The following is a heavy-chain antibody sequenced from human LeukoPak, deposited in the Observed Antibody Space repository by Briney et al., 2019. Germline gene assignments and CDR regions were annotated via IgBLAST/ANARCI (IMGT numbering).Heavy chain of an antibody. CDR2: IYWNDDK. CDR1: GFSLNTDGVR. CDR3: AHSTMITGFDY. D-gene: IGHD3-16*01. J-gene: IGHJ4*02. V-gene: IGHV2-5*01. Sequence: GCGPTLVNPTQTLTLTCTFSGFSLNTDGVRVGWIRQPPSTALEWLALIYWNDDKRFSSSLKTRLTITRDTSKNQVVLTMTNMDPVDTATYYCAHSTMITGFDYWGQGTLVSVSS.